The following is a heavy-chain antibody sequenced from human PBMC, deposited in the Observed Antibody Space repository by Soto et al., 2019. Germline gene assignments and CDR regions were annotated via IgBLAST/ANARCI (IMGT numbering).Heavy chain of an antibody. CDR1: GYTFTSYY. CDR3: ARDRLTMQGFDIVLRYGMDV. Sequence: GASVKVSSKASGYTFTSYYMHWVRQAPGQGLEWMGIINPSGGSTSYAQKFQGRVTMTRDTSTSTVYMELSSLRSEDTAVYYCARDRLTMQGFDIVLRYGMDVWGQGTTVTVSS. V-gene: IGHV1-46*01. CDR2: INPSGGST. D-gene: IGHD2-8*02. J-gene: IGHJ6*02.